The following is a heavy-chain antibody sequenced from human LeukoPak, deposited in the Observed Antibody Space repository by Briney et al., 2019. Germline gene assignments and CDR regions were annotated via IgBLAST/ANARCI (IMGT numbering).Heavy chain of an antibody. Sequence: PSETLSLTCAVSGGSISSGGYSWSWIRQPPGKGLEWIGYIYHSGSTYYNPSLKSRVTISVDKSKNQFSLKLSSVTAADTAVYYCAREFYYYDSSGPWYFDLWGRGTLVTVSS. CDR3: AREFYYYDSSGPWYFDL. J-gene: IGHJ2*01. V-gene: IGHV4-30-2*01. CDR2: IYHSGST. D-gene: IGHD3-22*01. CDR1: GGSISSGGYS.